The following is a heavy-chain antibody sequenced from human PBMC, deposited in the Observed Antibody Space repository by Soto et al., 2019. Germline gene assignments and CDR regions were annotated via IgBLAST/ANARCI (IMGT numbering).Heavy chain of an antibody. CDR1: GSIFRGYG. J-gene: IGHJ6*03. Sequence: PGGSLRLSCAASGSIFRGYGMHWVRQAPGKGLEWVAVIRYDGSNINYADSVMGRFTISRDNSKNTLYLKMNSLRAEDTAVYYCARDRIVVPPAGRENYYMDVWGKGTTVTVPS. D-gene: IGHD2-2*01. CDR2: IRYDGSNI. V-gene: IGHV3-33*01. CDR3: ARDRIVVPPAGRENYYMDV.